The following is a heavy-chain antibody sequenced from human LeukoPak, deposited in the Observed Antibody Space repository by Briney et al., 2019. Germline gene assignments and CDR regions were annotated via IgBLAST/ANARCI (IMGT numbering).Heavy chain of an antibody. CDR2: IYYSGST. Sequence: SETLSLTCTVSGGSISSYYWSWIRQPPGKGLEWIGYIYYSGSTNYNPSLKSRVTISVDTSKNQFSLKLSSVTAADTAVYYCARHQYYDSSGPNYYMDVWGKGTTVTVSS. J-gene: IGHJ6*03. V-gene: IGHV4-59*01. D-gene: IGHD3-22*01. CDR1: GGSISSYY. CDR3: ARHQYYDSSGPNYYMDV.